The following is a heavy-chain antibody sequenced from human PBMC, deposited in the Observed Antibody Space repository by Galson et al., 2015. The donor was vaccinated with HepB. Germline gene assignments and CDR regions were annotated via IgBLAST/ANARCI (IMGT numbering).Heavy chain of an antibody. J-gene: IGHJ3*02. Sequence: SETLSLTCTVSGGSISSSSYYWGWIRQPPGKGLEWIGNIYYSGSTYYNPSLKSRVTISVDTSKNQFSLKLSSVTAADTAVYYCARPGVGGYSYGRTEGDAFDIWGQGTMVTVSS. CDR1: GGSISSSSYY. CDR2: IYYSGST. V-gene: IGHV4-39*01. D-gene: IGHD5-18*01. CDR3: ARPGVGGYSYGRTEGDAFDI.